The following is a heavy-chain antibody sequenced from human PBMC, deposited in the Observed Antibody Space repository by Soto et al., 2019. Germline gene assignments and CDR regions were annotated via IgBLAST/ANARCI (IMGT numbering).Heavy chain of an antibody. J-gene: IGHJ4*02. D-gene: IGHD2-21*02. CDR1: GVAFSDHY. Sequence: PXGSLWLSCAASGVAFSDHYMDWGRQAPGKGRDWVGRSRNKLNSYITEYAASVKGRFTISRDDSKSTLYLQMKSLISADTAVYYCARVPVVMTAIQGAYFDYWGQGNMVTVSS. CDR2: SRNKLNSYIT. V-gene: IGHV3-72*01. CDR3: ARVPVVMTAIQGAYFDY.